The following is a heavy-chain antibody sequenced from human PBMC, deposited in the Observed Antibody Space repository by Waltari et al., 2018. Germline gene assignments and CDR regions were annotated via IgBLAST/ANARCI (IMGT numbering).Heavy chain of an antibody. J-gene: IGHJ4*02. CDR1: GYTFMDYF. V-gene: IGHV1-69-2*01. Sequence: EVELVQSGAEVKKPGATVKISCKASGYTFMDYFMHGVQQAPGKGLEWMGRIDPEDGETVHSEKFKGRVTITADTSTDTAYMELSSLTSGDTAVYYCAPLPGGSGQTFDYWGQGTLVTVS. CDR3: APLPGGSGQTFDY. D-gene: IGHD3-10*01. CDR2: IDPEDGET.